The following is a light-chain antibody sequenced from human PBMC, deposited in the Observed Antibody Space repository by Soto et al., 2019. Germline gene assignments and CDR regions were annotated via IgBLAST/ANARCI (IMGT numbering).Light chain of an antibody. CDR2: GAS. CDR3: QQNNNWPVLG. CDR1: QSVSSN. V-gene: IGKV3-15*01. J-gene: IGKJ3*01. Sequence: EIVMTQSPATLSVSPGERATLSRRASQSVSSNLACYQQKPGQAPRLLIYGASTRATGIPARFSGSGSGTEITLTISSLQKEDFAVYYCQQNNNWPVLGFGPATKVDIK.